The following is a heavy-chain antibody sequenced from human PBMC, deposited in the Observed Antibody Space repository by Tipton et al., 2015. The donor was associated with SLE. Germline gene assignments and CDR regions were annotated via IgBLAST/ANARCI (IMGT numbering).Heavy chain of an antibody. Sequence: SLRLSCAASGFTFSSYWMSWVRQAPGKGLEWVANIKQDGSEKYYVDSVKGRFTISRDNAKNSLYLQMNSLRAEDTAVYYCARDWYSSGSDAFDIWGQGTMVTVSS. D-gene: IGHD6-19*01. J-gene: IGHJ3*02. V-gene: IGHV3-7*01. CDR3: ARDWYSSGSDAFDI. CDR1: GFTFSSYW. CDR2: IKQDGSEK.